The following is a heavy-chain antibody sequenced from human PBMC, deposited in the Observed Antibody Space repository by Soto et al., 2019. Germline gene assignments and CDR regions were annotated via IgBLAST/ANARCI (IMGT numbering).Heavy chain of an antibody. CDR1: GFTFDDYG. D-gene: IGHD6-19*01. Sequence: GGSLRLSCAASGFTFDDYGMSWVRQAPGKGLEWVSGINWNGGSTGYSDSVKGRFTISRDNAKNSLYLQMNSLRAEDTALYHCARSYSSALDAFDIWGQGTMVTVSS. CDR3: ARSYSSALDAFDI. J-gene: IGHJ3*02. V-gene: IGHV3-20*01. CDR2: INWNGGST.